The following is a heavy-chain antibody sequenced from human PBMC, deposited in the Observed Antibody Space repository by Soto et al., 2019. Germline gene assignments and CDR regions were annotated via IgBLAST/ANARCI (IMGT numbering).Heavy chain of an antibody. CDR3: ARDNRFDY. J-gene: IGHJ4*02. V-gene: IGHV3-30-3*01. CDR2: ISYDGSNK. CDR1: GFTFSSYA. Sequence: QVQLVESGGGVVQPGRSLRLSCAASGFTFSSYAMHWVRQAPGKGLEWVAVISYDGSNKYYADSVKGRFTISRDNSKNTLYLQMNSLRAEDTAVHYCARDNRFDYWGQGTLVTVSS.